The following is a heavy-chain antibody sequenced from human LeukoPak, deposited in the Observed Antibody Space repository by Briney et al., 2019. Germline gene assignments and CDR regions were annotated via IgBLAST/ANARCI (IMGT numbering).Heavy chain of an antibody. CDR1: GGSISSSSYY. CDR3: ARDKDYGDYVRRAPLGGYNWFDP. V-gene: IGHV4-39*07. J-gene: IGHJ5*02. CDR2: IYYSGST. Sequence: SETLSPTCTVSGGSISSSSYYWGWSRQPPGKGLQWIGSIYYSGSTYYNPSLKSRVTISVDTSKNQFSLKLSSVTAANTAVYYCARDKDYGDYVRRAPLGGYNWFDPWGQGTLVTVSS. D-gene: IGHD4-17*01.